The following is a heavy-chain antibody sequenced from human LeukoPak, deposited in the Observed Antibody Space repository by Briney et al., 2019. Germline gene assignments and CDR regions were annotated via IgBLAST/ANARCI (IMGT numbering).Heavy chain of an antibody. CDR3: ARGLSRSYYGSGTIFDY. CDR1: GDSISSYY. CDR2: INHSGST. V-gene: IGHV4-34*01. Sequence: SETPSLTCTVSGDSISSYYWSWIRQPPGKGLEWIGEINHSGSTNYNPSLKSRVTISVDTSKNQFSLKLSSVTAADTAVYYCARGLSRSYYGSGTIFDYWGQGTLVTVSS. D-gene: IGHD3-10*01. J-gene: IGHJ4*02.